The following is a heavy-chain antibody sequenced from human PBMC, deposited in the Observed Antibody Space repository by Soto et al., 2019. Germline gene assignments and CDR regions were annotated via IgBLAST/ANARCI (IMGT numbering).Heavy chain of an antibody. V-gene: IGHV1-69*01. Sequence: QVQLVQSGAEVKKPGSSVKVSCKASGGTFSSYAISWVRQAPGQGLEWMGGIIPIFGTANYAQKFQGRVTITADESTSTTYMELSSLRYEDRAVYYCAREGGDCSGGSCYAGYYYYGMDVWGQGTTVTVSS. D-gene: IGHD2-15*01. CDR1: GGTFSSYA. CDR3: AREGGDCSGGSCYAGYYYYGMDV. CDR2: IIPIFGTA. J-gene: IGHJ6*02.